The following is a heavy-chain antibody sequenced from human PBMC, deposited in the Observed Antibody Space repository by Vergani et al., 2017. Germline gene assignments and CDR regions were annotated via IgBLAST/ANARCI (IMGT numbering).Heavy chain of an antibody. Sequence: QVQLVESGGGVVQPGRSLRLSCAASGFTFSSYGMHWVRQAPGKGLEWVAVISYDGSNKYYADSVKGRFTISRDNSKNTLYLQMNSLRAEDTAVYYCAKIIAVADXFDYWGQGTLVTVSS. V-gene: IGHV3-30*18. D-gene: IGHD6-19*01. CDR2: ISYDGSNK. J-gene: IGHJ4*02. CDR3: AKIIAVADXFDY. CDR1: GFTFSSYG.